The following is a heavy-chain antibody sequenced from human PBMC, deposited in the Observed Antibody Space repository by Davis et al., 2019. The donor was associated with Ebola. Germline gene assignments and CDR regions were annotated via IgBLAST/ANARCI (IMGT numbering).Heavy chain of an antibody. CDR1: GGSISSDDYY. CDR3: ARATNYYDDSSAHEGDS. CDR2: ISYSGST. J-gene: IGHJ4*02. V-gene: IGHV4-30-4*01. D-gene: IGHD3-22*01. Sequence: PSETLSLTCTVSGGSISSDDYYWSWIRQPPGKGLEWIGYISYSGSTYYNPSLKGRVTFSIDTSKNHFSLKLTSVTAADTAMYYCARATNYYDDSSAHEGDSWGQGTLVSVSS.